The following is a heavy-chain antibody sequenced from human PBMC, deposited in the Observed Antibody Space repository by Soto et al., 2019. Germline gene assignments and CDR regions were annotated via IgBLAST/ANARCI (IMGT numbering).Heavy chain of an antibody. D-gene: IGHD2-15*01. CDR3: ARGGPPVVAEDYFDY. Sequence: QVQLVESGGGVVQPGRSLRLSCAASGFTFSSYAMHWVRQAPGKGLEWVAVISYDGSNKYYADSVKGRFTISRDNSKNTLYLQMNSLRAEDTAVYYCARGGPPVVAEDYFDYWGQGTLVTVSS. J-gene: IGHJ4*02. V-gene: IGHV3-30-3*01. CDR2: ISYDGSNK. CDR1: GFTFSSYA.